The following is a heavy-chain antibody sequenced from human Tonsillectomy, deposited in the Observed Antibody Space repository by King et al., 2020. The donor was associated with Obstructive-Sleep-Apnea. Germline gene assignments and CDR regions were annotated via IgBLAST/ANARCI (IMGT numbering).Heavy chain of an antibody. CDR1: GGSISSSNW. J-gene: IGHJ4*02. CDR3: ARGTPHYCSGGSCYSYGLDY. CDR2: IYHSGST. V-gene: IGHV4-4*02. D-gene: IGHD2-15*01. Sequence: QVQLQESGPGLVKPSETLSLTCAVSGGSISSSNWWRWVRQPPGKGLEWIGEIYHSGSTNYNTSLRSLVTRSLDKSKNQFSLKVSSVTAADTAVYYCARGTPHYCSGGSCYSYGLDYWGQGTLVTVSS.